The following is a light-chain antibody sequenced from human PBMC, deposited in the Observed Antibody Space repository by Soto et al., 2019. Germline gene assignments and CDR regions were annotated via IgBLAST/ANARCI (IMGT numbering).Light chain of an antibody. Sequence: QSVLTQPASVSGSPGQSITISCTGTSSDVGSYNLVSWYQQHPGKAPKLMIYEVSKRPSGVSNRFPGSKSGNTASLTISGLQAEDEADYYCCSYAGTLVFGGGTKVTVL. CDR3: CSYAGTLV. CDR2: EVS. CDR1: SSDVGSYNL. J-gene: IGLJ2*01. V-gene: IGLV2-23*02.